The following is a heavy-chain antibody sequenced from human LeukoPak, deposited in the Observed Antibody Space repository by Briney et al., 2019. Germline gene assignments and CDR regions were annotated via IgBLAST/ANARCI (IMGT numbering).Heavy chain of an antibody. CDR3: ARENGYYMDV. CDR1: GFTFSSYG. CDR2: ISGSGGST. D-gene: IGHD2-8*01. J-gene: IGHJ6*03. Sequence: PGGSLRLSCAASGFTFSSYGMSWVRQAPGKGLEWVSAISGSGGSTYYADSVKGRFTISRDNAKNSLYLQMNSLRAEDTAVYYCARENGYYMDVWGKGTTVTVSS. V-gene: IGHV3-23*01.